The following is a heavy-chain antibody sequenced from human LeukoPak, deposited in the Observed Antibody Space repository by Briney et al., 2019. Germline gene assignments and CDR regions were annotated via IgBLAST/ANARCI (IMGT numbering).Heavy chain of an antibody. J-gene: IGHJ4*02. CDR2: ISGSGGST. V-gene: IGHV3-23*01. CDR3: ANHLACGSTSCPPFDY. D-gene: IGHD2-2*01. Sequence: PGGSLRLSCAASGFTFSSYAMSWVRQAPGKGLEWVSAISGSGGSTYYADSVEGRFTISRDNAKNSLYLQMNSLRAEDTAVYYCANHLACGSTSCPPFDYWGQGTLVTVSS. CDR1: GFTFSSYA.